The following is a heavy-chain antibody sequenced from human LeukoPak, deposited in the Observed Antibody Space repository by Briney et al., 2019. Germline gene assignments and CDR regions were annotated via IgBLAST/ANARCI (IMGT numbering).Heavy chain of an antibody. V-gene: IGHV3-49*04. CDR2: VRSKAYGGTP. CDR1: GFTFSSYE. D-gene: IGHD1-26*01. J-gene: IGHJ4*02. Sequence: GGSLRLSCAASGFTFSSYEMNWVRQAPGKGLEWVSLVRSKAYGGTPEYAASVKDRFTISRDDSKSIAYLQMSSLKTEDTAVYYCTRVAITLVGSYDHYFDYWGQGTLVTVSS. CDR3: TRVAITLVGSYDHYFDY.